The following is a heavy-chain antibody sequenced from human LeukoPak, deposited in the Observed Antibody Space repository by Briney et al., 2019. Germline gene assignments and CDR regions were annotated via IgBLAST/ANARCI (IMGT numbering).Heavy chain of an antibody. CDR1: GFTFSSYG. V-gene: IGHV3-30*18. J-gene: IGHJ4*02. Sequence: PGRSLRLSCAASGFTFSSYGMHWVRQAPGKGLEWVAVISYDGSNKYYADSVKGRFTISRDNSKNTLYLQMNSLRAEDTAVYYCANVDTAMGTFDHWGQGTLVTVSS. CDR2: ISYDGSNK. CDR3: ANVDTAMGTFDH. D-gene: IGHD5-18*01.